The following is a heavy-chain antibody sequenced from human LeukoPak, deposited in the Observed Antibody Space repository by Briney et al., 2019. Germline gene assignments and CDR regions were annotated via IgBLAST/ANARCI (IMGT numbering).Heavy chain of an antibody. D-gene: IGHD6-13*01. CDR2: VYYSGST. CDR3: ARGSSSWLDYYMDV. J-gene: IGHJ6*03. V-gene: IGHV4-30-4*07. Sequence: SQTLSLTCAVSGGSISSGGYCWTWIRQPPGKGLECVGHVYYSGSTYYNPSLKSRVTISLDTSKNQFSLKLSSVTAADTAVYYCARGSSSWLDYYMDVWGKGTTVTVSS. CDR1: GGSISSGGYC.